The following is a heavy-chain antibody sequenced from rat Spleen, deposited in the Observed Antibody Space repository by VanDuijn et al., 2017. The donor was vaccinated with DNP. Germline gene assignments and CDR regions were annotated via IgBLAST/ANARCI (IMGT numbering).Heavy chain of an antibody. CDR2: ISYDGSRT. Sequence: EVQLVESGGGLVQPGRSLRFSGAASGFTFSDYNMAWVRQAPKKGLEWVATISYDGSRTYYQDSVKGRFTISRDNAKSTLYLHMDSLRSEETATYYCARQGDYVKYGLLSHFDYWGQGVMVTVSS. J-gene: IGHJ2*01. CDR1: GFTFSDYN. V-gene: IGHV5-7*01. CDR3: ARQGDYVKYGLLSHFDY. D-gene: IGHD1-6*01.